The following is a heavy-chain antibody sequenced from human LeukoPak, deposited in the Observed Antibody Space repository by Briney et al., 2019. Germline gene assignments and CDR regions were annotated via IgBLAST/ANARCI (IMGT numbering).Heavy chain of an antibody. Sequence: PSETLSLTCAVYGGSFSGYYWSWIRQPPGKGLEWIGEINHSGSTNYNPSLKSRVTISVDTSKNQFSLKLSSVTAADTAVYYCARALSITMVRGTPYMDVWGKGTTVTVSS. CDR3: ARALSITMVRGTPYMDV. J-gene: IGHJ6*03. CDR1: GGSFSGYY. V-gene: IGHV4-34*01. CDR2: INHSGST. D-gene: IGHD3-10*01.